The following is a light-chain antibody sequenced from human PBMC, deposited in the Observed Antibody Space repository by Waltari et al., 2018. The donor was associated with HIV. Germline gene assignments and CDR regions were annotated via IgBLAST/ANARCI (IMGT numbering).Light chain of an antibody. CDR2: DAY. CDR3: QQRSNWPRPT. CDR1: QSISTY. V-gene: IGKV3-11*01. Sequence: EIVLTQSPATLSLSPGERAPLSCRASQSISTYLAWYQQKPGQAPRLLIFDAYNRATGIPARFSGSGSGTDFTLTISSLEPEDFAVYYCQQRSNWPRPTFGGGTKVEIK. J-gene: IGKJ4*01.